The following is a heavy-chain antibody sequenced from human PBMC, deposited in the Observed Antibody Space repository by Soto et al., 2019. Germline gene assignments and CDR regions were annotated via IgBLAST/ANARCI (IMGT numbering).Heavy chain of an antibody. CDR2: INHSGST. CDR1: GGSFSGYY. Sequence: QVQLQQWGAGLLKPSETLSLTCAVYGGSFSGYYWSWIRQPPGKGLEWIGEINHSGSTNYNPSLKSRATISVDTSKNQFSLKLSSVTAADTAVYYCASLIPPGGTGLGIAARQRGYYYYGMDVWGQGTTVTVSS. V-gene: IGHV4-34*01. D-gene: IGHD6-6*01. CDR3: ASLIPPGGTGLGIAARQRGYYYYGMDV. J-gene: IGHJ6*02.